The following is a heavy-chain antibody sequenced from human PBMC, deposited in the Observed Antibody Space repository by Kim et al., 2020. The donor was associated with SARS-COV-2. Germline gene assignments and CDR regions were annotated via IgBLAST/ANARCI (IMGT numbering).Heavy chain of an antibody. CDR1: GFHFSEIW. J-gene: IGHJ4*02. Sequence: GGSLRLSCAASGFHFSEIWMNWVRQAPGKGLEWVGRIRGKSFGGTVDYAAPVKGRFSISRDESKNILYLQMNSLKTEDTAVYYCITEGIEVPNSSIDHWGQGTLVTVSS. V-gene: IGHV3-15*01. CDR2: IRGKSFGGTV. D-gene: IGHD6-19*01. CDR3: ITEGIEVPNSSIDH.